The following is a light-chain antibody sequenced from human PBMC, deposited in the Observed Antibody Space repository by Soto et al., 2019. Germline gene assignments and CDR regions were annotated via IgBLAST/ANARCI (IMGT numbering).Light chain of an antibody. CDR1: SSDVGGYNY. J-gene: IGLJ3*02. Sequence: QSALTQPRSVSGSPGQSVTISCTGTSSDVGGYNYVSWYQQHPGKAPKLMIYDVSKRPSGVPDRFSGSKSGNTASLTISELQAEDEADYYCCSYAGSYTFLWVFGGGTKLTVL. CDR3: CSYAGSYTFLWV. V-gene: IGLV2-11*01. CDR2: DVS.